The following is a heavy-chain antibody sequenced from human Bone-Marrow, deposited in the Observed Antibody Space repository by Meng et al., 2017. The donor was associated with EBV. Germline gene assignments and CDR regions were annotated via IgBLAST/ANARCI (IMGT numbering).Heavy chain of an antibody. D-gene: IGHD3-10*01. CDR1: GGTFSSDA. CDR3: ASESGRGYTPDY. J-gene: IGHJ4*02. Sequence: QVQLVQSRAEVKEPGSSVKVSCKTSGGTFSSDAISWVRQVPGQVLDWMGGLIPMLGAPNYSQKFQDRVTIIADKSTSIHYMELSSLRSDDTAVYYCASESGRGYTPDYWGRGALVTVSS. CDR2: LIPMLGAP. V-gene: IGHV1-69*06.